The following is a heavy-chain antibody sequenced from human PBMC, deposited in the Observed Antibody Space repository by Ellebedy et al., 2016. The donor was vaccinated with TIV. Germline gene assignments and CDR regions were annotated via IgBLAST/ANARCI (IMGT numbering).Heavy chain of an antibody. V-gene: IGHV1-18*04. CDR2: ISSHNGDT. J-gene: IGHJ6*02. CDR3: ARDSANYDTLTGPYYYYGMDV. D-gene: IGHD3-9*01. CDR1: GYTFTNYG. Sequence: AASVKVSCKASGYTFTNYGISWVRQAPGQGLEWMGWISSHNGDTNSAARFQGRVTMTTDTSAATAYMELTSLTSDDTAVYYCARDSANYDTLTGPYYYYGMDVWGQGTTVIVS.